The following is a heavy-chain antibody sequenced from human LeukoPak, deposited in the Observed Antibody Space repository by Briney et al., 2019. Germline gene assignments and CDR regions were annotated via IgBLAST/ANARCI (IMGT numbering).Heavy chain of an antibody. Sequence: GGSLRLSCAASGFTVSSNYMSCVRQAPGKGLEWVSVIYSGGSTYYADSVKGRLTISRDNSKNTLYLQMNSLRAEDTAVYYCGTAAAGPVYFDYWGQGTLVTVSS. CDR3: GTAAAGPVYFDY. CDR1: GFTVSSNY. J-gene: IGHJ4*02. CDR2: IYSGGST. D-gene: IGHD6-13*01. V-gene: IGHV3-53*01.